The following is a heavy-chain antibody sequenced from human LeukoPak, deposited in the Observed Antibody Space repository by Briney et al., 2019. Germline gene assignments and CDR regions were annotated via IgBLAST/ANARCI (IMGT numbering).Heavy chain of an antibody. CDR1: GYTFTGYY. CDR2: INPNSGGT. Sequence: AASVKVSCKASGYTFTGYYMHWVRQAPGQGLEWMGWINPNSGGTNYAQKFQGRVTMTRDTSISTAYMELSRLRSDDTAVYYCARERGPYYYDSSGQGLFDYWGQGTLVTVSS. J-gene: IGHJ4*02. D-gene: IGHD3-22*01. CDR3: ARERGPYYYDSSGQGLFDY. V-gene: IGHV1-2*02.